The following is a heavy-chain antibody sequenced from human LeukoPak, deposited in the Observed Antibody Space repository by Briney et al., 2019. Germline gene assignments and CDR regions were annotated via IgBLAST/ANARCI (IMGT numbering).Heavy chain of an antibody. CDR1: GYTFTSYY. V-gene: IGHV1-46*01. Sequence: GASVKVSCKASGYTFTSYYKHWVRQAPGQELEWMGIINPSGGSATYARKFQGRVTMTKDTSTSTVYMELRSLRSEDTAVYYCARVVNHSWNYGGGLEYWGQGTLVTVSS. CDR2: INPSGGSA. CDR3: ARVVNHSWNYGGGLEY. J-gene: IGHJ4*02. D-gene: IGHD1-7*01.